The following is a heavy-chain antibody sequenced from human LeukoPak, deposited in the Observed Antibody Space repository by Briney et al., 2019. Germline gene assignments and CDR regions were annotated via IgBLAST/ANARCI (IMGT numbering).Heavy chain of an antibody. D-gene: IGHD2-15*01. V-gene: IGHV3-23*01. Sequence: GGSLRLSCAASGFTFSNHAMNWVRQAPGKGLEWVSIISGSGTVTYYADSVKDRFTISRDNSKNTLYLQMNSLRAEDTAVYYCAKTSVGEGRIIGSGYFDNWGQGTLVTASS. CDR3: AKTSVGEGRIIGSGYFDN. CDR2: ISGSGTVT. CDR1: GFTFSNHA. J-gene: IGHJ4*02.